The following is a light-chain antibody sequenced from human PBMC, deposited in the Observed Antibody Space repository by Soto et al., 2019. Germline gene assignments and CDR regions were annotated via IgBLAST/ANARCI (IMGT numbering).Light chain of an antibody. Sequence: EIVLTQSPGTLSLSPGERSTLSCRASQSVSSSYLAWYQQKPGQAPRVLIYGASSRATGIPDRFSGSGSGTDFTLTIRRLEPEDFAVYYCQQYGSSPPWTFGQGTTGDIK. CDR2: GAS. V-gene: IGKV3-20*01. CDR3: QQYGSSPPWT. J-gene: IGKJ1*01. CDR1: QSVSSSY.